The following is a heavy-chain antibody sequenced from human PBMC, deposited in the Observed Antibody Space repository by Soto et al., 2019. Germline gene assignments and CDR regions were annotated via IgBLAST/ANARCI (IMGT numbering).Heavy chain of an antibody. D-gene: IGHD6-13*01. CDR2: MNPNSGNT. CDR3: ARAAACSLFPED. V-gene: IGHV1-8*01. Sequence: ASVKVSCKASGSTFTSYDINWVRPATGPGLEWLGWMNPNSGNTGYAQKFQGRVTMTRNTSISTAYMELSSLRSEGTAVYYCARAAACSLFPEDWGQGTLGTVSS. J-gene: IGHJ4*02. CDR1: GSTFTSYD.